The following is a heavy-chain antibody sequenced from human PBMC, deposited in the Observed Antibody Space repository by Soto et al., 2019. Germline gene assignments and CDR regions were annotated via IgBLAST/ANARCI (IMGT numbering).Heavy chain of an antibody. CDR2: ISGYNGDT. Sequence: QVQLVQSGAEVKKPGASVKVSCKTSGYSLTSYGISWVRQAPGQGLEWMGWISGYNGDTKYAQKVHDRVTLTTETYTTTAHMELRSLRSDDTAVYYCARDVRVDCSTSNCYNYYGMDVWGQGTTVIVSS. CDR1: GYSLTSYG. J-gene: IGHJ6*02. D-gene: IGHD2-2*01. V-gene: IGHV1-18*01. CDR3: ARDVRVDCSTSNCYNYYGMDV.